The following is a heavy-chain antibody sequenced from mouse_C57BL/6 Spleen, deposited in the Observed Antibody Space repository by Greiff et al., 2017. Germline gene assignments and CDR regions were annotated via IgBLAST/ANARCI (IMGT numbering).Heavy chain of an antibody. CDR3: ARAITTVVAHYFDY. CDR1: GYTFTSYW. D-gene: IGHD1-1*01. Sequence: QVQLQQSGAELVMPGASVKLSCKASGYTFTSYWMHWVKQRPGQGLEWIGEIDPSDSYTNYNQKFKGKATITADTSSNTAYLQLSSLTSEDTAIYYCARAITTVVAHYFDYWGQGTTLTVSS. V-gene: IGHV1-69*01. CDR2: IDPSDSYT. J-gene: IGHJ2*01.